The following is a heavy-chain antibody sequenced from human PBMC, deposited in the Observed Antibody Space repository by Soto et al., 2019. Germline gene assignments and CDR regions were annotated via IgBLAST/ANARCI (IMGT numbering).Heavy chain of an antibody. CDR1: GFTFSSHG. V-gene: IGHV3-23*01. Sequence: EVQILESGGGSVQPGGSLRLSCVSSGFTFSSHGMIWVRQAPGKGLEWVSTIGGSGSTTYYADSVKGRFTISRDNSKNTLYLQMNSLTAEDTATYYCARGAGGYYTGSFDYWGQGTLVTVSS. D-gene: IGHD3-22*01. J-gene: IGHJ4*02. CDR3: ARGAGGYYTGSFDY. CDR2: IGGSGSTT.